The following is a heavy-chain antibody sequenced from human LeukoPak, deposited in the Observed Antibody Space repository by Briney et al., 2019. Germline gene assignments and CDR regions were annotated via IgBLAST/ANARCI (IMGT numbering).Heavy chain of an antibody. CDR2: MNPNSGNT. D-gene: IGHD6-13*01. CDR1: GYTFTSCD. Sequence: ASVKVSCKASGYTFTSCDINWVRQATGQGLEWMAWMNPNSGNTGYAQKFQGRVTMIRNTSIGTAYMELSGLRSEDTAVYYCARASTSWYTGDRYYFDYWGQGTLVTVSS. V-gene: IGHV1-8*01. J-gene: IGHJ4*02. CDR3: ARASTSWYTGDRYYFDY.